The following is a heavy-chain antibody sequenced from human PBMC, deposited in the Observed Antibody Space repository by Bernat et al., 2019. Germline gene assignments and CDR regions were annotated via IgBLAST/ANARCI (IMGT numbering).Heavy chain of an antibody. J-gene: IGHJ6*04. CDR3: AVTEDTVTTSAVLDV. CDR2: ISAYNGNT. CDR1: GYTFTSYG. D-gene: IGHD4-11*01. Sequence: QVQLVQSGAEVKKPGASVKVSCKASGYTFTSYGISWVRQAPGQGLERMGWISAYNGNTNYAQKLQGRVTMTTDTSTSTAYMELRSLRSDDTAVYYCAVTEDTVTTSAVLDVWGKGTTVTVSS. V-gene: IGHV1-18*01.